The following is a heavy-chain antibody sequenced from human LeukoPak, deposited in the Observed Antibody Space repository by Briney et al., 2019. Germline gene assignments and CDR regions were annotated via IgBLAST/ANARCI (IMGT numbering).Heavy chain of an antibody. CDR1: GFTFSSYS. Sequence: GGSLRLSCAASGFTFSSYSMNWVRQAPGKGLEWVSSISSSSSYIYYADSVKGRFTISRDNAKNSLYLQMNSLRAEDTAVYYCAGLPMVRGVIFDNWFDPWGQGTLVTVSS. V-gene: IGHV3-21*01. J-gene: IGHJ5*02. CDR3: AGLPMVRGVIFDNWFDP. CDR2: ISSSSSYI. D-gene: IGHD3-10*01.